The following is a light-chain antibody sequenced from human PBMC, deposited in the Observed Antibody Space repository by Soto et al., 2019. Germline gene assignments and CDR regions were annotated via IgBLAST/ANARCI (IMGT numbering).Light chain of an antibody. V-gene: IGKV3-20*01. CDR1: HSFSSSY. CDR2: GTS. J-gene: IGKJ5*01. CDR3: QQYHSDPIT. Sequence: EIVLTQSPGTLSLSPGERATLSCRASHSFSSSYLAWYQQKPGQAPRLLIYGTSSRATGIPERFIGSGSGTDFTLTITSLQAEDVAVYYCQQYHSDPITFGQGTRLEI.